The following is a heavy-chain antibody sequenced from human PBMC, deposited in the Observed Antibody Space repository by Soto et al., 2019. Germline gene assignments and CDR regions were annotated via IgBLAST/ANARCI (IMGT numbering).Heavy chain of an antibody. V-gene: IGHV3-21*01. D-gene: IGHD3-10*01. CDR2: IDTTGSYI. J-gene: IGHJ5*02. Sequence: GGSLRLSCVVSGFKVNTSDRNGGRQAPVKRLEWVSSIDTTGSYIYYTDSVKGRFTISRDNAKSSLFLQANSLRVEDTAVYYCAREVYSSIKETWFDLWGQGP. CDR1: GFKVNTSD. CDR3: AREVYSSIKETWFDL.